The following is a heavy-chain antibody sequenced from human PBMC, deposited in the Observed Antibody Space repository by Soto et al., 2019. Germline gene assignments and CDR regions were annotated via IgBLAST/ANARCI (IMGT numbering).Heavy chain of an antibody. J-gene: IGHJ4*02. CDR2: VFSSVSA. CDR3: ARDGMKPGDT. CDR1: GVSVRSYT. Sequence: SETLSLTCIVSGVSVRSYTWSWVRQPANKGLEWIGRVFSSVSATYNPSLKSRVSITMDTPENRISLKLDSVTAADAGVYYCARDGMKPGDTWGPGNAVTVSS. D-gene: IGHD2-21*02. V-gene: IGHV4-4*07.